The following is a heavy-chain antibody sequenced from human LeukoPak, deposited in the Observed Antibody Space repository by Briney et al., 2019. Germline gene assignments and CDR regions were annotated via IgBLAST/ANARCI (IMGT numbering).Heavy chain of an antibody. D-gene: IGHD5-18*01. V-gene: IGHV3-48*01. CDR2: ISSGSTTI. Sequence: GGSLRLFCAASGFTFSSYSMNWVRQAPGKGLDWVSYISSGSTTIYYADSVKGRFTISKDNAKNSLYLQMNSLRAEDTAVYYCARRRIQLWSHPFDYWGQGTLSPSPQ. J-gene: IGHJ4*02. CDR1: GFTFSSYS. CDR3: ARRRIQLWSHPFDY.